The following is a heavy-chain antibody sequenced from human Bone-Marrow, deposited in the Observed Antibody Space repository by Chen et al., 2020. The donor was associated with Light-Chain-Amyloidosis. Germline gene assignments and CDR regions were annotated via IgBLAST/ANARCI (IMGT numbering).Heavy chain of an antibody. V-gene: IGHV5-51*01. CDR1: GDTFPNYW. CDR2: IYPDDSDA. D-gene: IGHD5-12*01. CDR3: ARRRDGYNFDY. J-gene: IGHJ4*02. Sequence: EVQLEQSGPEVKKPGESLKISCTGSGDTFPNYWIDWVRQMPGKGLEWMGVIYPDDSDARYSPSFEGQVTISADKSITTAYLQWRSLKASDTAMYYYARRRDGYNFDYWGQGTLVTVSS.